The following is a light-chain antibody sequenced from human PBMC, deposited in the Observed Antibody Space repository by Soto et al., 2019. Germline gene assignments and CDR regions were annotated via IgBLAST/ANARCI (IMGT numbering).Light chain of an antibody. J-gene: IGKJ5*01. Sequence: DVVMTQTPLSMSVAPGQPASISCKSSQSLLHITGETFLVWYLQKPGQSPQLLIYEVSTRVSGVPYRFSGSGSGTDFTRAISRVETDDVCIYYCMQSTQLPPTFGQGTRLGIK. CDR2: EVS. CDR3: MQSTQLPPT. V-gene: IGKV2D-29*02. CDR1: QSLLHITGETF.